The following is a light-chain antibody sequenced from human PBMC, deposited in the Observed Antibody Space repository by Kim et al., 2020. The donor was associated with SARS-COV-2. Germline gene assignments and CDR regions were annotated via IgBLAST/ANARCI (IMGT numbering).Light chain of an antibody. CDR1: SSDVGGYNY. Sequence: GQSITITCTGTSSDVGGYNYVSWYQQNPGKAPKLLIYSVNKRPSGISNRFSGSKSGDTASLTISGLQAEDEAYYYCCSYTSSSTWVFGGGTQLTVL. CDR3: CSYTSSSTWV. CDR2: SVN. J-gene: IGLJ3*02. V-gene: IGLV2-14*04.